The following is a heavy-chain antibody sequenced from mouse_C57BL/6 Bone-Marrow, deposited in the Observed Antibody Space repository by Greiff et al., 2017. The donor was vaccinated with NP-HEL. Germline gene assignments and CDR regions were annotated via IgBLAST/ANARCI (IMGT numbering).Heavy chain of an antibody. CDR3: ARGGYWYFDF. CDR1: GYTFTSYW. CDR2: IYPGSGST. Sequence: VQLQQPGAELVKPGASVKMSCKASGYTFTSYWITWVKQRPGQGLEWIGDIYPGSGSTNYNEKFKSKATLTVDTSSSTAYMQFSSLTSEDSAVYYCARGGYWYFDFWGTGTTVTVSS. V-gene: IGHV1-55*01. J-gene: IGHJ1*03.